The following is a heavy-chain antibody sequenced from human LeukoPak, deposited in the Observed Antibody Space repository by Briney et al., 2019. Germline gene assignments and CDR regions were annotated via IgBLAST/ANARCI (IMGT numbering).Heavy chain of an antibody. CDR1: GGSISSYY. D-gene: IGHD3-22*01. Sequence: PSETLSLTCTVSGGSISSYYWSWIRQPPGKGLEWSGYIYYSGSTTYNPSLKSRVTISVATSKNQFSLKLSSVTAADTAVYYCARYLSSGYYSRPYYFDHWGQGTLVTVSS. CDR3: ARYLSSGYYSRPYYFDH. CDR2: IYYSGST. J-gene: IGHJ4*02. V-gene: IGHV4-59*01.